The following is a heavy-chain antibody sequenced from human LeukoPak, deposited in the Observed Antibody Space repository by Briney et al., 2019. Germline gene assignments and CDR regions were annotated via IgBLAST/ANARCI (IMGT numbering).Heavy chain of an antibody. Sequence: GGSLRLSCAASGFTFSSYSMNWVRQAPGKGLEWVLSISSSSSYIYYADSVKGRFTISRDNAKNSLYLQMNSLRAEDTAVYYCARDRFLGYCSGGSCNLRDYYYYGMDVWGKGTTVTVSS. CDR1: GFTFSSYS. J-gene: IGHJ6*04. D-gene: IGHD2-15*01. CDR3: ARDRFLGYCSGGSCNLRDYYYYGMDV. V-gene: IGHV3-21*01. CDR2: ISSSSSYI.